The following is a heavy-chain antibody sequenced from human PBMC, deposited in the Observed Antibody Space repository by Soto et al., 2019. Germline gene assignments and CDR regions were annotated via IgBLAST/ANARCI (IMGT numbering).Heavy chain of an antibody. J-gene: IGHJ4*01. CDR2: IKSKTDGGTT. Sequence: GGSLRLSCAASGFTFSNAWINWVRQAPGKGLEWVGRIKSKTDGGTTYYAAPVKGRFAISRDDSNNMLYLQMNSLKIEDTAVYYCTTDSYSTIIIVRFDYWGHGTLVTVSS. D-gene: IGHD3-22*01. CDR3: TTDSYSTIIIVRFDY. V-gene: IGHV3-15*07. CDR1: GFTFSNAW.